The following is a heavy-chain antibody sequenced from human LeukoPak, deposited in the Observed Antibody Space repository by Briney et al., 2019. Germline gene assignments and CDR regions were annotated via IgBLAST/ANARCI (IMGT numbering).Heavy chain of an antibody. CDR3: ARSGSYAAAGDY. CDR1: GGSISSYY. D-gene: IGHD2-15*01. J-gene: IGHJ4*02. V-gene: IGHV4-59*08. CDR2: IYYSGST. Sequence: SETLSLTCTFSGGSISSYYLNWIRRPPGKGLEWIGYIYYSGSTNYNPSLKSRVTISLDTSKNQFSLKLSSVTAADTAVYYCARSGSYAAAGDYWGQGTLVTVSS.